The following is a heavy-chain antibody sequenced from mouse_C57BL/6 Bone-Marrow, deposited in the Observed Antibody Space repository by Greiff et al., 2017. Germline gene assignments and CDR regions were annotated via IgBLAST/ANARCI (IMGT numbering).Heavy chain of an antibody. CDR2: ICSGGCT. V-gene: IGHV2-2*01. J-gene: IGHJ3*01. CDR3: ARWGLRLPWFAD. Sequence: QVQLQQSGPGLVQPSQCLSISCTVSGFSLTSYGVHWVRQSPGKGLEWLGVICSGGCTDYNAAFISSLSISKDNSKSQVFYKRNRLQEDETAKYYCARWGLRLPWFADWGQGTLVTVSA. D-gene: IGHD3-2*02. CDR1: GFSLTSYG.